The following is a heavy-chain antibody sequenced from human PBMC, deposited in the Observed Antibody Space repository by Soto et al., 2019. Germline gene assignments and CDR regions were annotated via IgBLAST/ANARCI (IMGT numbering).Heavy chain of an antibody. CDR1: GGTFSSYA. Sequence: QVQLVQSGAEVKKPGSSVKVSCTASGGTFSSYAISWVRQAPGQGLEWMGGIIPIFGTANYAQKFQGRVTITADKSTSTAYMELSSLRSEDTAVYYCARGTPRGYSGYDHDAFDIWGQGTMVTVSS. CDR3: ARGTPRGYSGYDHDAFDI. D-gene: IGHD5-12*01. J-gene: IGHJ3*02. V-gene: IGHV1-69*06. CDR2: IIPIFGTA.